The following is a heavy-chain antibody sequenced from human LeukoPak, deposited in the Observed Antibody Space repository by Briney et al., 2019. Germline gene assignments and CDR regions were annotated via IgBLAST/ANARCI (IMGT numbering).Heavy chain of an antibody. V-gene: IGHV3-74*01. J-gene: IGHJ6*04. CDR1: GFTFSSYW. CDR3: AREGPAATRRSYGMDV. Sequence: GGSLRLSCAASGFTFSSYWMHWVRQAPGKGLVWGSRINSDGSSTSYAYSVEGRFTISRDNDKNTLYLQMNSLRAEDTGVYYCAREGPAATRRSYGMDVWGKGTTVTVSS. D-gene: IGHD2-2*01. CDR2: INSDGSST.